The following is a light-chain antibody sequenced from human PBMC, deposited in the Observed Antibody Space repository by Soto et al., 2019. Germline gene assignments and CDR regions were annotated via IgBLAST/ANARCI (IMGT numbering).Light chain of an antibody. Sequence: DIQMTQSPSTLSASVGDRVTITCRASQSISSWLAWYQQKPGKAPKLLIYDASSLESGVPSRFSGSGSGTEFTLTISSLQPDDFATYYCQQYNSYQWTFGQVTKVEIK. CDR1: QSISSW. V-gene: IGKV1-5*01. CDR3: QQYNSYQWT. CDR2: DAS. J-gene: IGKJ1*01.